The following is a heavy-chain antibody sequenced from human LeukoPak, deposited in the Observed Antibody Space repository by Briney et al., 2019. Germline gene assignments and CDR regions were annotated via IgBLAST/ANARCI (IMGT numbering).Heavy chain of an antibody. CDR3: ARERIRKNFIAVAGRKNAVDI. CDR1: GGSFSGYY. J-gene: IGHJ3*02. D-gene: IGHD6-19*01. Sequence: SETLSLTCAVYGGSFSGYYWSWIRQPPGKGLEWIGEINHSGSTNYNPSLKSRVTISVDTSKNQFSLKLSSVTAADTAVYYCARERIRKNFIAVAGRKNAVDIWGQGTMVTVSS. CDR2: INHSGST. V-gene: IGHV4-34*01.